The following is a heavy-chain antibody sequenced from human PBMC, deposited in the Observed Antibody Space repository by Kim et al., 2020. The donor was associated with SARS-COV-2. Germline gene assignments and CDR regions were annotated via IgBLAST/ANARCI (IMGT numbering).Heavy chain of an antibody. CDR3: AREVAAAEDAFDI. Sequence: SVKVSCKASGGTFSSYAISWVRQAPGQGLEWMGGIIPIFGTANYAQKFQGRVTITADESTSTAYMELSSLRSEDTAVYYCAREVAAAEDAFDIWGQGTMVTVSS. CDR1: GGTFSSYA. J-gene: IGHJ3*02. CDR2: IIPIFGTA. V-gene: IGHV1-69*13. D-gene: IGHD6-13*01.